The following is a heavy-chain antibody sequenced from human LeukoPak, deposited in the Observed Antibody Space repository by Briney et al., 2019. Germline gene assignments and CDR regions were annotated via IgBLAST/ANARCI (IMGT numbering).Heavy chain of an antibody. CDR1: GYTFTSYG. CDR2: ISAYNGNT. J-gene: IGHJ5*02. CDR3: ARAPHCSGGSCYSSWFDP. Sequence: GASVKVSCKASGYTFTSYGISWVRQAPGQGLEWMGWISAYNGNTSYAQKLQGRVTMTTDTSTSTAYMELRSLRSDDTAVYYCARAPHCSGGSCYSSWFDPWGQGTLVTVSS. D-gene: IGHD2-15*01. V-gene: IGHV1-18*01.